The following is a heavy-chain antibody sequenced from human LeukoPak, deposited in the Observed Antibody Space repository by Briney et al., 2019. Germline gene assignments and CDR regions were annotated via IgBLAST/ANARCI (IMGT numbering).Heavy chain of an antibody. Sequence: SETLSLTCIVSGASIGSSSYYWGWIRQSPEKGLEWIATIYSHNGAMNFNPSLKSRVSIAVDKSKNLFSLTLTSVTAADTAMYSCASHYIWESDRYIDHWGQGTLVTVSS. CDR2: IYSHNGAM. V-gene: IGHV4-39*01. CDR3: ASHYIWESDRYIDH. D-gene: IGHD3-16*02. CDR1: GASIGSSSYY. J-gene: IGHJ4*02.